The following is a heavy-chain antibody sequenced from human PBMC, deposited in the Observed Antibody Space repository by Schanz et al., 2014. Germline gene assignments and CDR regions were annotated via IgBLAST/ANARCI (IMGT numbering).Heavy chain of an antibody. V-gene: IGHV3-48*02. D-gene: IGHD3-10*01. J-gene: IGHJ4*02. CDR3: ARDRWFRWCGEN. CDR1: GFTFSTSA. CDR2: ISSSSSTI. Sequence: EVQLVESGGGLVEPGGSLRLSCEASGFTFSTSAMSWVRQAPGKGLEWVSYISSSSSTIYYADSVKGRFTISRDNAKNSLYLQMNSLRDEDTAVYYCARDRWFRWCGENWGQGTLVTVSS.